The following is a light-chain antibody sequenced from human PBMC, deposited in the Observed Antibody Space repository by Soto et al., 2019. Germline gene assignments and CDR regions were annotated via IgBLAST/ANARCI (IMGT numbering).Light chain of an antibody. CDR1: QSISSY. J-gene: IGKJ1*01. Sequence: DIQMTQSPSSLSASVGDRVTITCRASQSISSYLNWYQQKPGKAPKLLIYAASSLQSGVPSRFSCSGSGTEFTLTISSLQHEDFATYYCQQSYSTPPTFGQGTKVE. CDR3: QQSYSTPPT. V-gene: IGKV1-39*01. CDR2: AAS.